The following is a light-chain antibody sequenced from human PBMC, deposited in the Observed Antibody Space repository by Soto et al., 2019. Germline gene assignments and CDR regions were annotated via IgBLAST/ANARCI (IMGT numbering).Light chain of an antibody. J-gene: IGLJ1*01. V-gene: IGLV2-14*02. CDR1: SSDVGSHPL. CDR2: EDT. Sequence: QSVLTQPASVSGSPGQSITISCAGTSSDVGSHPLVSWYQQHPGKAPKLMISEDTKRPSGVSNRFSGSKSGNTASLTISGLQAEDEADYYCCSYTRTSNHYFFGSGTKLTVL. CDR3: CSYTRTSNHYF.